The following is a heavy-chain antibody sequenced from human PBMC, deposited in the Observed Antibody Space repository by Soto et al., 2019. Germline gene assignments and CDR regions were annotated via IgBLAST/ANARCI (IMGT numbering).Heavy chain of an antibody. J-gene: IGHJ6*02. Sequence: EVQLLEAGGGLVQPGGSQRLSCAASGFTFSSYAMTWVRQAPGKGLEWVSTLSGSGGSTYYAASVKGRFTISRDKSKDTIYLEINSLRGEDTAVYFCAKQQGPGTPYYYAMDVWGQGTAVAVSS. CDR2: LSGSGGST. V-gene: IGHV3-23*01. CDR3: AKQQGPGTPYYYAMDV. D-gene: IGHD1-1*01. CDR1: GFTFSSYA.